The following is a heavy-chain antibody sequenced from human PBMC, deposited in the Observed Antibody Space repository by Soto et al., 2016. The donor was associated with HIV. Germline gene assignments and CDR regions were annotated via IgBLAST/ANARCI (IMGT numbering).Heavy chain of an antibody. CDR3: ARPACYRCNNGYYHFDY. D-gene: IGHD3-22*01. J-gene: IGHJ4*02. CDR2: IDPDSADT. CDR1: GYTFSNYY. Sequence: QVQLVQSGAEVQKPGASVKVSCKASGYTFSNYYINWVRQAPGQGLQWMGIIDPDSADTSYARKFQGRVTMTRDMSTSTVYMELSSLRSEDTAVYYCARPACYRCNNGYYHFDYWGQGTLVTVSS. V-gene: IGHV1-46*01.